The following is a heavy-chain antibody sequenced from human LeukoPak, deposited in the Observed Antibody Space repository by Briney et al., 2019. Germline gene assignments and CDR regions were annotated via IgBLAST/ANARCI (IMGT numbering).Heavy chain of an antibody. V-gene: IGHV4-39*07. CDR3: ARDRITMVRGVINWFDP. CDR2: IYYSGST. J-gene: IGHJ5*02. Sequence: SETLSLTCTVSGGSISSSSYYWGWIRQPPGKGLEWIGSIYYSGSTYYNPSLKSRVTISVDTSKNQFSLKLSSVTAADTAVYYCARDRITMVRGVINWFDPWGQGILVTVSS. D-gene: IGHD3-10*01. CDR1: GGSISSSSYY.